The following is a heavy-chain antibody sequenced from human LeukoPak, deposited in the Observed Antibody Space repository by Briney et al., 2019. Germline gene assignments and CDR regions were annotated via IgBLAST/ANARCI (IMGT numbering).Heavy chain of an antibody. D-gene: IGHD5-18*01. CDR1: GLTFSSYA. V-gene: IGHV3-23*01. CDR3: AKDSRRGYSYGPAAY. Sequence: GSLRLSCAASGLTFSSYAMSWVRQAPGKGLEWVSGISGSGGSTYYADSVKGRVTISRDNSKNTLYLQMNSLRAEDTAVYYCAKDSRRGYSYGPAAYWGQGTLVTVAS. J-gene: IGHJ4*02. CDR2: ISGSGGST.